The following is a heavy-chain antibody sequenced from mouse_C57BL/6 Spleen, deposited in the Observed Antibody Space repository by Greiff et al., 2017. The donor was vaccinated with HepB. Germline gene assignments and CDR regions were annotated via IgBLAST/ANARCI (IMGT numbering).Heavy chain of an antibody. V-gene: IGHV5-17*01. CDR3: ARSYSNYGFYYAMDY. CDR1: GFTFSDYG. J-gene: IGHJ4*01. D-gene: IGHD2-5*01. Sequence: EVKVVESGGGLVKPGGSLKLSCAASGFTFSDYGMHWVRQAPEKGLEWVAYISSGSSTIYYADTVKGRFTISRDNAKNTLFLQMTSLRSEDTAMYYCARSYSNYGFYYAMDYWGQGTSVTVSS. CDR2: ISSGSSTI.